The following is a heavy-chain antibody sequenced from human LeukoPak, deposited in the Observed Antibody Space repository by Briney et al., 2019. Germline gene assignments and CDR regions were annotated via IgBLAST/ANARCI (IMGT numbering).Heavy chain of an antibody. D-gene: IGHD1-26*01. Sequence: ASVKVSCKASGYTFTSYAMHWVRQAPGQRLEWMGWINAGNGNTKYSQKFQGRVTITRDTSASTAYMELSSLRSEDTAVYYCARDSGSCYGIEYWGQGTLVTVSS. CDR3: ARDSGSCYGIEY. CDR2: INAGNGNT. J-gene: IGHJ4*02. CDR1: GYTFTSYA. V-gene: IGHV1-3*01.